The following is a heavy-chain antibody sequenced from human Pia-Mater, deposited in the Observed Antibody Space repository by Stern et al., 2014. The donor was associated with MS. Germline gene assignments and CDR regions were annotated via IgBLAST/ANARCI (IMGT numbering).Heavy chain of an antibody. D-gene: IGHD3-3*01. J-gene: IGHJ4*02. V-gene: IGHV4-30-4*01. CDR3: ARGITIFGVVKT. Sequence: QVQLQQSGPGLGKPSQTLSLTCTVSGGSISSGDYYWSWIRQPPGKGLEWIGYIYYSGSTYYNPSLKSRVTISVDTSKNQFSLKLSSVTAADTAVYYCARGITIFGVVKTWGQGTLVTVSS. CDR1: GGSISSGDYY. CDR2: IYYSGST.